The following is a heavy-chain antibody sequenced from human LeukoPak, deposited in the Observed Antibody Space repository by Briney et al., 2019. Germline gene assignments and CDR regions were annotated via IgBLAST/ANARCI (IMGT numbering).Heavy chain of an antibody. Sequence: GGSLRLSCAASGFTFSSYAMHWVRQAPGKGLEWVAVISYDGSNKYYADSVKGRFTISRDNSKSTLYLQMNSLRAEDTAVYYCARDSPHTSGYYYYWGQGTLVTVSS. CDR3: ARDSPHTSGYYYY. CDR1: GFTFSSYA. V-gene: IGHV3-30-3*01. J-gene: IGHJ4*02. CDR2: ISYDGSNK. D-gene: IGHD3-22*01.